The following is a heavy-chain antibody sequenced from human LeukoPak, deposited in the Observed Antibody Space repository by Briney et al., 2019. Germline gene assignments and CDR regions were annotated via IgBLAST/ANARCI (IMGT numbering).Heavy chain of an antibody. V-gene: IGHV1-18*01. Sequence: VASVKVSCKTSGYTFINYGISWVRQAPGQGLEWMAWISAYTGHTRYAQKFKGRVTMTTDSATSTVYMDLRSLSSDDTAVYYCSRTTDASGSHYPLDYWGQGTLSPSPQ. CDR2: ISAYTGHT. D-gene: IGHD3-10*01. CDR3: SRTTDASGSHYPLDY. CDR1: GYTFINYG. J-gene: IGHJ4*02.